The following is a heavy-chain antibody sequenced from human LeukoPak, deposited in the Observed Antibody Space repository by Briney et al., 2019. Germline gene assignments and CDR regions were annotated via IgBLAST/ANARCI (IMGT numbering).Heavy chain of an antibody. Sequence: GGSLRLSCAASGFTFSSYAMSWVRQAPGKGLEWVSAISGSGGSTYYADSVKGRFTISRDNSKNTLYLQVNSLRAEDTAVYYCAKALRRYSSGWYDWFDPWGQGTLVTVSS. J-gene: IGHJ5*02. V-gene: IGHV3-23*01. CDR1: GFTFSSYA. CDR2: ISGSGGST. CDR3: AKALRRYSSGWYDWFDP. D-gene: IGHD6-19*01.